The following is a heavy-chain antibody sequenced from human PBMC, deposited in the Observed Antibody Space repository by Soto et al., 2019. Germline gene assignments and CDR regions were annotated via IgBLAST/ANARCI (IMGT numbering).Heavy chain of an antibody. V-gene: IGHV1-3*01. CDR1: GYTFTSYA. CDR2: INAGNGNT. CDR3: ARDRDIVVVVAATRYAFDI. J-gene: IGHJ3*02. Sequence: QVQLVQSGAEVKKPGASVKVSCKASGYTFTSYAMHWVRQAPGQRLEWMGWINAGNGNTKYSQKFQGRVTITRDTSASTAYMELNSLRSEDTAVYYCARDRDIVVVVAATRYAFDIWGQGTMVTVSS. D-gene: IGHD2-15*01.